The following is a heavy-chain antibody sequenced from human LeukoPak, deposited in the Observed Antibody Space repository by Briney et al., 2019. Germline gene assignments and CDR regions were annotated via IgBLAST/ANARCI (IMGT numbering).Heavy chain of an antibody. V-gene: IGHV1-2*02. CDR3: ARDLALYYDFWSGYYHP. CDR2: INPNSGGT. D-gene: IGHD3-3*01. J-gene: IGHJ3*01. CDR1: GGTFSSYA. Sequence: ASVKVSCKASGGTFSSYAISWVRQAPGQGLEWMGWINPNSGGTNYAQKFQGRVTMTRDTSISTAYMELSRLRSDDTAVYYCARDLALYYDFWSGYYHPWGQGTMVTVSS.